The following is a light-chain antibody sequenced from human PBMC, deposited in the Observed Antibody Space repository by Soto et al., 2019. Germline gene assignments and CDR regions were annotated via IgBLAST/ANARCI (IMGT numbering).Light chain of an antibody. V-gene: IGKV1-5*01. CDR3: QQYNSYPRT. Sequence: DIQITQSPSTLSASVGDRVTITCRASQSISSWLAWYQQRPGTASKVLIFGANSLQSGVPSRFSGSGSGTEFTLTISSLQPDDFATYYCQQYNSYPRTFGQGTKVDIK. CDR1: QSISSW. J-gene: IGKJ1*01. CDR2: GAN.